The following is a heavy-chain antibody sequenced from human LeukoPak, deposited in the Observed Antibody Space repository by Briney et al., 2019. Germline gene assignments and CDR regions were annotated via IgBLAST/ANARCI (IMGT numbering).Heavy chain of an antibody. CDR1: GGTFSSYA. D-gene: IGHD3-10*01. V-gene: IGHV1-69*06. Sequence: SVKVSCKASGGTFSSYAISWVRQAPGQGLEWMGGIIPIFGTANYAQKLQGRVTITADKSTSTAYMELSSLRSEDTAVYYCARGEAYYYGSGSTYYYYYGMDVWGKGTTVTVSS. CDR2: IIPIFGTA. CDR3: ARGEAYYYGSGSTYYYYYGMDV. J-gene: IGHJ6*04.